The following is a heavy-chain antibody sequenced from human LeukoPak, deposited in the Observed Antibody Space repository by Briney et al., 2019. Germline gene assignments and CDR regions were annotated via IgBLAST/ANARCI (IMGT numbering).Heavy chain of an antibody. V-gene: IGHV5-51*01. CDR1: GYSFTSYW. Sequence: GASLKISCKGSGYSFTSYWIGWVRPLPGKGLVWMGIIYPGDSDTRYSPSFQGQVTISADKSISTAYLQWSSLKASDTAMYYCARWADTAMVGWGQGTLVTVSS. J-gene: IGHJ4*02. CDR3: ARWADTAMVG. CDR2: IYPGDSDT. D-gene: IGHD5-18*01.